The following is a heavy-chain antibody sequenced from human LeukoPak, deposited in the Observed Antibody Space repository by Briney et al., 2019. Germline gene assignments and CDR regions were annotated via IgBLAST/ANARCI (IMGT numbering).Heavy chain of an antibody. D-gene: IGHD6-19*01. CDR3: AREGIAVADTYYYYYMDV. CDR1: GTSIRSGSYY. J-gene: IGHJ6*03. CDR2: MYIGGRT. Sequence: SQTLSLTCTVTGTSIRSGSYYWNWIRQAAGKGLEWIGRMYIGGRTTYSPSFKSRVTISLDTTENQFSLRVRSVTAADTAIYYCAREGIAVADTYYYYYMDVWGKGTWVTVSS. V-gene: IGHV4-61*02.